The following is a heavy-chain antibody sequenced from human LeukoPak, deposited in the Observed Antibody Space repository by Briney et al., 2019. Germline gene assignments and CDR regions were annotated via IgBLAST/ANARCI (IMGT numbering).Heavy chain of an antibody. CDR2: IHYSGGT. CDR1: DDSIRNYY. V-gene: IGHV4-59*08. Sequence: SETLSLTCTVSDDSIRNYYWSWIRQSPGKGLEWIGYIHYSGGTNYNPSLKSRVTISVDTSKNQFSLKLSSVTAADTAVYYCAGHVDYYGSGSYSHWGQGTLVTVSS. D-gene: IGHD3-10*01. CDR3: AGHVDYYGSGSYSH. J-gene: IGHJ4*02.